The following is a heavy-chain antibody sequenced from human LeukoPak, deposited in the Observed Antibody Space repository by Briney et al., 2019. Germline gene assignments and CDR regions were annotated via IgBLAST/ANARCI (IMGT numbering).Heavy chain of an antibody. CDR1: GIFFSYYW. V-gene: IGHV3-74*01. D-gene: IGHD5-24*01. J-gene: IGHJ4*02. Sequence: AAALILSCAAAGIFFSYYWMHWVRADGRERLMLGSRINPDGSTRYYEEFGEGRFSISRDNAKTTRYLWMNSLRAEDTAVYFCARGDGTIWGLPYWGQGTLVTVSS. CDR2: INPDGSTR. CDR3: ARGDGTIWGLPY.